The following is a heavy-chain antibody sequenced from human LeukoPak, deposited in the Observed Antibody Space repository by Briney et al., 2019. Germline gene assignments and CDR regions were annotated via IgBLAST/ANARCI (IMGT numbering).Heavy chain of an antibody. CDR2: IYYSGST. Sequence: PSETLSLTCTVSGGSISSSSYYWGWIRQPPGKGLEWIGSIYYSGSTYYNPSLKSRVTISVDTSKNQFSLKLSSVTAADTAVYYCARQGIAAAGTVVRNWFDPWGQGTLVTVSS. J-gene: IGHJ5*02. CDR3: ARQGIAAAGTVVRNWFDP. V-gene: IGHV4-39*01. D-gene: IGHD6-13*01. CDR1: GGSISSSSYY.